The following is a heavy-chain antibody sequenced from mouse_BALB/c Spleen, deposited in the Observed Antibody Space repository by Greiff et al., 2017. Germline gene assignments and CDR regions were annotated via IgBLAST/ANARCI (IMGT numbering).Heavy chain of an antibody. J-gene: IGHJ1*01. Sequence: EVQRVESGGGLVKPGGSLKLSCAASGFTFSSYAMSWVRQTPEKRLEWVASISSGGSTYYPDSVKGRFTISRDNARNILYLQMSSLRSEDTAMYYCARGPPIRGSSYWYFDVWGAGTTVTVSS. V-gene: IGHV5-6-5*01. D-gene: IGHD1-1*01. CDR3: ARGPPIRGSSYWYFDV. CDR1: GFTFSSYA. CDR2: ISSGGST.